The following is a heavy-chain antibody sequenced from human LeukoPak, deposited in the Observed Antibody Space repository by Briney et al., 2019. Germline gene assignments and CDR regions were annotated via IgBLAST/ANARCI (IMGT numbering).Heavy chain of an antibody. Sequence: SVKVSCKASGGTFSSYAIIWVRQAPGQGLEWMGGIIPIFGTANYAQKFQGRVTITTDESTSTAYMELSSLRSEDTAVYYCARASIMTNHPPHDLNWFGPWGQGTLVTVSS. D-gene: IGHD1-14*01. CDR1: GGTFSSYA. CDR3: ARASIMTNHPPHDLNWFGP. CDR2: IIPIFGTA. J-gene: IGHJ5*02. V-gene: IGHV1-69*05.